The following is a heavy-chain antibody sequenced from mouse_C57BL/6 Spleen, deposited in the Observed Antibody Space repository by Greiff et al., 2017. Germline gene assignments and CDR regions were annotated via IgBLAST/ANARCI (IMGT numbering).Heavy chain of an antibody. CDR3: ARHEEEGYDYGGYFDY. CDR2: FYPGSGSI. CDR1: GYTFTEYT. Sequence: VHLVESGAELVKPGASVKLSCKASGYTFTEYTIHWVKQRSGQGLEWIGWFYPGSGSIKYNEKFKDKATLTADKSSSTVYMELSRLTSEDSAVYFCARHEEEGYDYGGYFDYWGQGTTLTVSS. V-gene: IGHV1-62-2*01. D-gene: IGHD2-4*01. J-gene: IGHJ2*01.